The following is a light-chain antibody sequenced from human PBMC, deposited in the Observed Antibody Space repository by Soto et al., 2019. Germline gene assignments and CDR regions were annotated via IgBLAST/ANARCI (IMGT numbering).Light chain of an antibody. Sequence: QSALTQPASVSGSPGQSITISCTGTSSDIGGYNYVSWYQQHPGKAPKLMIFDVSNRPSGVSNRFSVSKSGNTASLTISGLQAEDAADYYCSSYTRSSTLVFGGGNKLTVL. V-gene: IGLV2-14*03. CDR1: SSDIGGYNY. J-gene: IGLJ2*01. CDR3: SSYTRSSTLV. CDR2: DVS.